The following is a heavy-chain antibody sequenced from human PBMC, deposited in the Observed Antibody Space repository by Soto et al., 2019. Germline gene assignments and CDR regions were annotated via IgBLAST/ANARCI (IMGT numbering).Heavy chain of an antibody. CDR2: IYHSGST. Sequence: QLQLQESGSGLVKPSQTLSLTCAVSGGSISSGGYSWSWIRQPPGKGLEWIGYIYHSGSTDYNPSLKSRDTISVDRSKNQSSLKLSSVTAADTAVYYCARIPSGYQLLSWYFDLWGRGTLVTVSS. CDR3: ARIPSGYQLLSWYFDL. CDR1: GGSISSGGYS. J-gene: IGHJ2*01. V-gene: IGHV4-30-2*01. D-gene: IGHD2-2*01.